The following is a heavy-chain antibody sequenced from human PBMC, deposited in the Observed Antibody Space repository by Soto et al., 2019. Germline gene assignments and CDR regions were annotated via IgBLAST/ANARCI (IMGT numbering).Heavy chain of an antibody. Sequence: GGSLRLSCAASGFTFSSYWMHWVRQAPGKGLVWVSRVNSDGSSTSYADSVKGRLTISRDNAKNTLYLQMNRLRPEDTAVYRCAKDLTSTISDYGMDVWGQGATVTVSS. CDR1: GFTFSSYW. D-gene: IGHD2-15*01. J-gene: IGHJ6*02. V-gene: IGHV3-74*01. CDR3: AKDLTSTISDYGMDV. CDR2: VNSDGSST.